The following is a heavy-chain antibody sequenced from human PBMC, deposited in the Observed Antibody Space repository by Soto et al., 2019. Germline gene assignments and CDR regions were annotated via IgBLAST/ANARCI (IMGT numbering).Heavy chain of an antibody. Sequence: GGSLRLSCTASGFTFGDYAMSWFRQAPGMGLEWVGFIRSKAHGGTTEYAASVKGRFTISRDDSKNLIYLQMNSLKTEDTAVYYCAREGSSSGPDYEYWGQGTLVTVSS. V-gene: IGHV3-49*03. CDR1: GFTFGDYA. CDR2: IRSKAHGGTT. D-gene: IGHD3-22*01. J-gene: IGHJ4*02. CDR3: AREGSSSGPDYEY.